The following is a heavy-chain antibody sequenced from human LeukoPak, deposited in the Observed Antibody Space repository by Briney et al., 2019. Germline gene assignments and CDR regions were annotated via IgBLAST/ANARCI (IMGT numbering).Heavy chain of an antibody. V-gene: IGHV4-59*01. CDR3: ARDRGSGYGADAFDI. J-gene: IGHJ3*02. CDR1: GGSISSYY. D-gene: IGHD3-22*01. CDR2: IYYSGST. Sequence: PSETLSLTCTVSGGSISSYYWSWLRQPPGKGLEWLGYIYYSGSTNYNPSLKSRVTISVDTSKNQFSLKLSSVTAADTAVYYCARDRGSGYGADAFDIWGQGTMVTVSS.